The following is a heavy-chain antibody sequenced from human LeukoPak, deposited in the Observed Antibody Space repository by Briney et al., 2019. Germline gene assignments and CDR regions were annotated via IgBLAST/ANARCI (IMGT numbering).Heavy chain of an antibody. CDR2: INTNTGNP. Sequence: ASVKVSCKASGYTFTSYAMNWVRQAPGQGLEWMGWINTNTGNPTYAQGFTGRFVFSLDTSVSTAYLQISSLKAEDTAVYYCARSPILDSSGYYYHFDYWGQGTLVTVSS. V-gene: IGHV7-4-1*02. D-gene: IGHD3-22*01. CDR3: ARSPILDSSGYYYHFDY. CDR1: GYTFTSYA. J-gene: IGHJ4*02.